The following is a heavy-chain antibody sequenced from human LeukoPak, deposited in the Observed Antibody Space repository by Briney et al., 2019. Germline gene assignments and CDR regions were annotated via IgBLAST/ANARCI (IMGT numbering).Heavy chain of an antibody. CDR1: GGSIRSYY. J-gene: IGHJ5*02. Sequence: SETLSLTCTVSGGSIRSYYWSWIRQPPGKGLEWIGYVFYSGSTNYSPSLKSRVTISVDTTKNQFSLNLRSVTAADTAVYYCASSRCAAGRHDNWFDPWGQGTLVTVSS. V-gene: IGHV4-59*01. CDR2: VFYSGST. CDR3: ASSRCAAGRHDNWFDP. D-gene: IGHD6-13*01.